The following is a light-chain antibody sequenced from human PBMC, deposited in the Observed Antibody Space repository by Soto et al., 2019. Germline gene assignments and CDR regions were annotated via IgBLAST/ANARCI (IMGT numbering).Light chain of an antibody. Sequence: QSALTQPPSASGSPGQSVTISCTGTSSDVGGYNYVSWYQQHPGKAPKLMIYEVSKRPSGVPDRFSVSKSGNTASLTVSGLQAEDEAEYYCSSYVVYNNPRVLVTGTKVTGL. CDR3: SSYVVYNNPRV. CDR1: SSDVGGYNY. CDR2: EVS. V-gene: IGLV2-8*01. J-gene: IGLJ1*01.